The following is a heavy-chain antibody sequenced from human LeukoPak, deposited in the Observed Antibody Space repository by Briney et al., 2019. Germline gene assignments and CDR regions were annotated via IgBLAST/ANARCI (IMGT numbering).Heavy chain of an antibody. V-gene: IGHV4-39*07. Sequence: SETLSLTCTVSGGSISSSSYYWGWIRQPPGKGLEWIGSIYYSGSTYYNPSLKSRVTISVDTSKNQFSLKLSSVTAADTAVYYCARRVRGYDFWSGYLPVGYYMDVWGKGTTVTVSS. J-gene: IGHJ6*03. CDR1: GGSISSSSYY. CDR3: ARRVRGYDFWSGYLPVGYYMDV. D-gene: IGHD3-3*01. CDR2: IYYSGST.